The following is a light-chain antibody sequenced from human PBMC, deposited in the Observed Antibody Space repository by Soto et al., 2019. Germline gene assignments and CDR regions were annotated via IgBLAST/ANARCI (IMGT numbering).Light chain of an antibody. CDR3: QHTYNTPFT. CDR2: AAS. Sequence: DIQMTHAPSSLSASVGDRVTITCRASQSMSRYVNWYQQKPRKAPRLLIFAASSLQGGVPSRFSGSGSGTDFTLTLSSLQPEDFATYYCQHTYNTPFTFGPGTKVDI. CDR1: QSMSRY. J-gene: IGKJ3*01. V-gene: IGKV1-39*01.